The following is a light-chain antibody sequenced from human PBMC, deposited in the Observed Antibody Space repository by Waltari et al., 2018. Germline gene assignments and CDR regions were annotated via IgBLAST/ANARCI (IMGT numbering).Light chain of an antibody. J-gene: IGKJ4*01. V-gene: IGKV3-11*01. CDR1: QSVSSY. CDR2: DAS. Sequence: EIVLTQFPATLSLSPGGRATLSCRASQSVSSYLAWYQQKPGQAPRLLIYDASNRATGIPARFSGSGSGTDFTLTISSLEPEDFAVYYCQQRSNWPPVFGGGTKVEIK. CDR3: QQRSNWPPV.